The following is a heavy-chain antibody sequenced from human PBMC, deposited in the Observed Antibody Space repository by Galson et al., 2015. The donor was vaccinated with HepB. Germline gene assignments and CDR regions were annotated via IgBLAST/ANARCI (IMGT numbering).Heavy chain of an antibody. CDR2: ISSSSSTI. CDR3: ARDLMVRGVIPNWFDP. D-gene: IGHD3-10*01. J-gene: IGHJ5*02. CDR1: GFTFSSYS. V-gene: IGHV3-48*01. Sequence: SLRLSCAASGFTFSSYSMNWVRQAPGKGLEWVSYISSSSSTIYYADSVKGRFTISRDNAKNSLYLQMNSLRAEGTAVYYCARDLMVRGVIPNWFDPWGQGTLVTVSS.